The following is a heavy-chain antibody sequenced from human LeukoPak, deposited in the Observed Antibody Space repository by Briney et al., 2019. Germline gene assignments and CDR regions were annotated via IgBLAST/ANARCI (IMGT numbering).Heavy chain of an antibody. CDR3: ARGAYYYDSSGYYYPDY. J-gene: IGHJ4*02. CDR2: IIPIFGTA. CDR1: GYTFTGYY. Sequence: SVKVSCKASGYTFTGYYMHWVRQAPGQGLEWMGRIIPIFGTANYAQKFQGRVTITADESTSTAYMELSSLRSEDTAVYYCARGAYYYDSSGYYYPDYWGQETLVTVSS. D-gene: IGHD3-22*01. V-gene: IGHV1-69*13.